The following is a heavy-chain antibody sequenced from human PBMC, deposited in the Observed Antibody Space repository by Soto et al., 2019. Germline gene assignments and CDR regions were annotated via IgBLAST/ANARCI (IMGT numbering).Heavy chain of an antibody. CDR1: GFTFSSYD. Sequence: EVQLVESGGDLVQPGGSLRLSCAASGFTFSSYDMHWVRQAAGKGLEWVSAIGTAGDPYYTDSAKGRFTISRENAQNSLFLQMNTLRAGDTAVYYCARGSFGAGSFSASMDVWGRGTTVTVSS. D-gene: IGHD3-10*01. V-gene: IGHV3-13*05. CDR2: IGTAGDP. CDR3: ARGSFGAGSFSASMDV. J-gene: IGHJ6*03.